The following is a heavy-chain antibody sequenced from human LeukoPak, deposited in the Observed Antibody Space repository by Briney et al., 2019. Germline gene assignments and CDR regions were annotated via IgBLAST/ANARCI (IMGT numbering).Heavy chain of an antibody. V-gene: IGHV4-4*07. J-gene: IGHJ3*02. CDR3: ASKAYCGGDCYSDAFDI. CDR1: GGSISSYY. D-gene: IGHD2-21*02. Sequence: SETLSLTCTVSGGSISSYYWSWIRQPAGKGLEWIGRIYTSGSTNYNPSLKSRVTISVDTSKNQFSLKLSSVTAADTAVYYCASKAYCGGDCYSDAFDIWGQGTMVTVSS. CDR2: IYTSGST.